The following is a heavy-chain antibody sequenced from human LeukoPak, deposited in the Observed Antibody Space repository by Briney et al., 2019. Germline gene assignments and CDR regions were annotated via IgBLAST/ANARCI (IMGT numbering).Heavy chain of an antibody. J-gene: IGHJ6*02. D-gene: IGHD6-19*01. CDR3: AKDRIAVAGTRNSRYYYYYGMDV. Sequence: GGSLRLSCAASGFTFSSYGMHWVRQAPGKGLEWVAVISYDGSNKYYADSVKGRFTISRHNSKITLYLQMNSLRAEDTAVYYRAKDRIAVAGTRNSRYYYYYGMDVWGQGTTVTVSS. V-gene: IGHV3-30*18. CDR2: ISYDGSNK. CDR1: GFTFSSYG.